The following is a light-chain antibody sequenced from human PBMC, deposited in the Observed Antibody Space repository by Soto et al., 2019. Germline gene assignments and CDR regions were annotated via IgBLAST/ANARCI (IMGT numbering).Light chain of an antibody. CDR3: QQRSNWPT. Sequence: VLTQSPDTLSLPPGERATLSFRASQSVSSYLAWYQQKPGQAPRLLIYDASNRATGIPARFSGSGSGTDFTLTISSLEPEDFAVYYCQQRSNWPTFGQGTRLEI. CDR1: QSVSSY. CDR2: DAS. V-gene: IGKV3-11*01. J-gene: IGKJ5*01.